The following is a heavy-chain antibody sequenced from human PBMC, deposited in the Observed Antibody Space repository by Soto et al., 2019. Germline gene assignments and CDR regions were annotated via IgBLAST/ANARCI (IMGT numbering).Heavy chain of an antibody. Sequence: QVQLVQSGAEVRKPGSSVKVSCKAPGGTFSTYIISWVRQAPGQGLEWMGRIIPIPDITNYAQKFQGRVTVTADRSTRTAYRELTSLKSEDTAVYYCARDRITTRGDAFDLWGQGTMVTVSS. J-gene: IGHJ3*01. CDR3: ARDRITTRGDAFDL. CDR2: IIPIPDIT. CDR1: GGTFSTYI. D-gene: IGHD3-3*01. V-gene: IGHV1-69*08.